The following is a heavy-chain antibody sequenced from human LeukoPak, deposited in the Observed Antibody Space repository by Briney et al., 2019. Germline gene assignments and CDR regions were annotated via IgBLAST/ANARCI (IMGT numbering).Heavy chain of an antibody. CDR1: GGSFSGYY. CDR3: ARTNIVVVVAATPSLGWFDP. CDR2: INHSGST. J-gene: IGHJ5*02. V-gene: IGHV4-34*01. D-gene: IGHD2-15*01. Sequence: SETLSLTCAVYGGSFSGYYWSWIRQPPGKGREWIGEINHSGSTNYNPSLKSRVTISVDTSKNQFSLKLSSVTAADTAVYYCARTNIVVVVAATPSLGWFDPWGQGTLVTVSS.